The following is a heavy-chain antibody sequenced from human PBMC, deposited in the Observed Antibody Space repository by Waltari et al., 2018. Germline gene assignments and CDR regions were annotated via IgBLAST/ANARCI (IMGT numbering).Heavy chain of an antibody. D-gene: IGHD6-6*01. V-gene: IGHV3-23*01. J-gene: IGHJ4*02. Sequence: EVLLLESGGGLVQPGGSLRLSCAASGFPFSAYTMTWVRQAPGKGLEWVSGISDSGGNTYYADSVKGRFTISRDNSKNTLYLQMSSLRAEDTALYHSARVDNRSPSCYWGQGTLVTVSS. CDR1: GFPFSAYT. CDR2: ISDSGGNT. CDR3: ARVDNRSPSCY.